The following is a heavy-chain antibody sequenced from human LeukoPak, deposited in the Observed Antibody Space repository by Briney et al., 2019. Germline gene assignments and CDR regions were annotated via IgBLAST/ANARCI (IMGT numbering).Heavy chain of an antibody. CDR2: INPNSGGT. CDR3: ARATYYYDSSGYYTGFDY. Sequence: ASVKVSCKASGYTFTGYYMHWVRQAPGQGLEWMGWINPNSGGTNYALKFQGRVTMTRDTSISTAYMELSRLRSDDTAVYYCARATYYYDSSGYYTGFDYWGQGTLVTVSS. CDR1: GYTFTGYY. V-gene: IGHV1-2*02. J-gene: IGHJ4*02. D-gene: IGHD3-22*01.